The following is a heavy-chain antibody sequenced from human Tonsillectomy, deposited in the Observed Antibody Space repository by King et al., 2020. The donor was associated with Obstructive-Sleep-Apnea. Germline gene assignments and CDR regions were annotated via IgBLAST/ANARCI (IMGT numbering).Heavy chain of an antibody. V-gene: IGHV3-9*01. CDR1: GFTFDDYA. Sequence: VQLVESGGGLVQPGRSLRLSCAASGFTFDDYAMHWVRQAPGKGLEWVSGISWNSGSIGYADSVKGRFTISRDNAKNSLYLQMNSLRAEDTALYYCAKDSSGYYYTYALDIWGQGTMVTVSS. D-gene: IGHD3-22*01. CDR2: ISWNSGSI. CDR3: AKDSSGYYYTYALDI. J-gene: IGHJ3*02.